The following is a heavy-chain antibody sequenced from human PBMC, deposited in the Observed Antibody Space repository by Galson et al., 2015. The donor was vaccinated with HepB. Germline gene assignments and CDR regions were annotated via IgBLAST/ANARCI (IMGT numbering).Heavy chain of an antibody. J-gene: IGHJ4*02. CDR2: IKSKTDGGTT. V-gene: IGHV3-15*01. CDR1: GFTISNAW. Sequence: SLRLSCAASGFTISNAWMSWVRQAPGKGLEWVGRIKSKTDGGTTDYAAPVKGRFTISRDDSKNTLYLQMNSLKASDTAMYYCARHSRWLLSPNPDYWGQGTLVTVSS. D-gene: IGHD2-21*01. CDR3: ARHSRWLLSPNPDY.